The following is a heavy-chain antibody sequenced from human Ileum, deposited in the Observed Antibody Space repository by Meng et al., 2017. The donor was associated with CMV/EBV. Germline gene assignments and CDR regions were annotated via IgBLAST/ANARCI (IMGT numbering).Heavy chain of an antibody. CDR3: ARDWRVRYYYDSSGYSDTTTYYYYGMDV. CDR2: SSSTTGYK. J-gene: IGHJ6*02. CDR1: GFTFSAYS. V-gene: IGHV3-21*05. Sequence: GGSLRLSCAASGFTFSAYSMSWVRRAPGKGLEWVAYSSSTTGYKYYADSVKGRFTISRDNAKKLLYLQMNSLRAEDTAVYYCARDWRVRYYYDSSGYSDTTTYYYYGMDVWGQGTTVTVSS. D-gene: IGHD3-22*01.